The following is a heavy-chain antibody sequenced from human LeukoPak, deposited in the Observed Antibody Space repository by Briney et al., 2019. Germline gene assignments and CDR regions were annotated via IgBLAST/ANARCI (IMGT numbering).Heavy chain of an antibody. V-gene: IGHV3-30*18. D-gene: IGHD4-17*01. CDR3: AKVGRNYGDYNGWFDP. Sequence: GGSLRLSCAASGFILSDYGMHWVRQAPGKGLDWVAFMSFDGGNKYYAGSVKGRFTISRDNSKNTLYLQMNTLRAEDTAVYYCAKVGRNYGDYNGWFDPWGQGTLVTVSS. CDR1: GFILSDYG. CDR2: MSFDGGNK. J-gene: IGHJ5*02.